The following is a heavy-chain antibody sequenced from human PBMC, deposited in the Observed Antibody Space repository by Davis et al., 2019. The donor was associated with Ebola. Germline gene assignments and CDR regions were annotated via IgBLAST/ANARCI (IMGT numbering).Heavy chain of an antibody. Sequence: PSDTLSPTCTVSGGSVISSYWSWLRQPAGKGLEWIGRIYTSGSTNYNPSLKSRATMSIATSKNQFSLKLGSVTAADTAVYYCARGTAVSSGSTGYFDDWGQGTLVTVSS. CDR2: IYTSGST. D-gene: IGHD3-22*01. V-gene: IGHV4-4*07. CDR1: GGSVISSY. CDR3: ARGTAVSSGSTGYFDD. J-gene: IGHJ4*02.